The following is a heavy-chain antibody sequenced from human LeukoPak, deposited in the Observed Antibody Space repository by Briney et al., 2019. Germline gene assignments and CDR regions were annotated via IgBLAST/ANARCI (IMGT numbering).Heavy chain of an antibody. CDR3: ARLTIVVVPAAIPGGFDP. J-gene: IGHJ5*02. V-gene: IGHV3-21*01. Sequence: GGSLRLSCAASRFTFSSYSMNWVRQAPGKGLEWVSSISSSSSYIYYADSVKGRFTISRDNAKNSLYLQMNSLRAEDTAVYYCARLTIVVVPAAIPGGFDPWGQGTLVTVSS. CDR2: ISSSSSYI. CDR1: RFTFSSYS. D-gene: IGHD2-2*01.